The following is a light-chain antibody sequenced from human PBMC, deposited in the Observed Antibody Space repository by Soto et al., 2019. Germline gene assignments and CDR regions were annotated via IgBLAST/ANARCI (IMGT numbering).Light chain of an antibody. CDR2: GAS. J-gene: IGKJ1*01. V-gene: IGKV3-15*01. CDR1: QSVSSD. CDR3: QQYNNWPHT. Sequence: EIVMTQSPATMSVSPGERATLSCRASQSVSSDLAWYHQKPGQAPRLLVYGASTRATGMPGRFSGSGSGTEFTLTISSLPSEDSAIYYCQQYNNWPHTFGQGNKVDIK.